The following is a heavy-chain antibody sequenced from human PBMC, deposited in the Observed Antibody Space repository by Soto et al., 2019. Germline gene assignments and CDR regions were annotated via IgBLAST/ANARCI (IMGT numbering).Heavy chain of an antibody. CDR1: GFTFSSYS. CDR2: ISSSSTI. D-gene: IGHD6-19*01. Sequence: GGSLRLSCAASGFTFSSYSMNWVRQAPGKGLEWVSYISSSSTIYYADSVKGRFTISRDNAKNSLYLQMNSLRAEDTAVYYCARVPNLAAVAGTYDYWGQGTLVTVSS. CDR3: ARVPNLAAVAGTYDY. V-gene: IGHV3-48*01. J-gene: IGHJ4*02.